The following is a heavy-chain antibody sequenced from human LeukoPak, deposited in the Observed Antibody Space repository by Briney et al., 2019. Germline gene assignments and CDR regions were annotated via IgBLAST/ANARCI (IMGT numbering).Heavy chain of an antibody. J-gene: IGHJ2*01. D-gene: IGHD5-18*01. CDR2: IIPIFGTA. V-gene: IGHV1-69*13. CDR1: GYTFTSYG. Sequence: GASVKVSCKASGYTFTSYGISWVRQAPGQGLEWMGGIIPIFGTANYAQKFQGRVTITADESTSTAYMELSSLRSEDTAVYYCARDVRGYSYGHYWYFDLWGRGTLVTVSS. CDR3: ARDVRGYSYGHYWYFDL.